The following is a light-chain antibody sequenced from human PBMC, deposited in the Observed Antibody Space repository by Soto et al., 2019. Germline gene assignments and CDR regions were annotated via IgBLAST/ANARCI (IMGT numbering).Light chain of an antibody. Sequence: ELVLTQSPATLSLSPGERATLSCRASQSVSGYSAWYQQKPGQAPSLLIYDTSNRATGIPARFSGSGSGTDFTLTISGLEPEDFAVYYCQQRSNWQYTFGLGTRLEIK. J-gene: IGKJ2*01. V-gene: IGKV3-11*01. CDR3: QQRSNWQYT. CDR2: DTS. CDR1: QSVSGY.